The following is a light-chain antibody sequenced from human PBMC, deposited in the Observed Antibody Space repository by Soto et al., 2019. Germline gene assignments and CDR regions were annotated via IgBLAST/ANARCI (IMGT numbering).Light chain of an antibody. CDR1: SSDVGGYNY. CDR2: DVS. Sequence: QSVLTQPASVSGSPGQSITISCTGTSSDVGGYNYVSWYQQHPGKAPKFMIYDVSNRPSGVSNRFSGSKSGNTASLTISGLQAEDEADYYCSSYTTSNNRQRVFGTGTKV. V-gene: IGLV2-14*01. J-gene: IGLJ1*01. CDR3: SSYTTSNNRQRV.